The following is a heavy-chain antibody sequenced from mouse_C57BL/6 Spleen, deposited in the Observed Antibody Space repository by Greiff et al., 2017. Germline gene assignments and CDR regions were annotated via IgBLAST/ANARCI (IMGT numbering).Heavy chain of an antibody. CDR1: GYSFTGYY. D-gene: IGHD2-3*01. J-gene: IGHJ4*01. CDR2: INPSTGGT. CDR3: ERYDDYYYAMDY. Sequence: VQLQQSGPELVKPGASVKISCKASGYSFTGYYMNWVKQSPEKSLEWIGEINPSTGGTTYNQKLKAKATLTVSKSSSTAYMQLKSLTSEDSAVYYCERYDDYYYAMDYCGPGASVTVAS. V-gene: IGHV1-42*01.